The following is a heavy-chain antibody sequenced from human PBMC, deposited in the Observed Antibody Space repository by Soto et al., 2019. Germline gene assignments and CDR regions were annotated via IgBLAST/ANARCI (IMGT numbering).Heavy chain of an antibody. Sequence: VQLVESGGGLVQPGGSLRLSCAASGFTFSSYWMHWVRQAPGKGLVWVTRINSDGSSTSYADFVKGRFTISRDHSKNTLYLEKNDLRAEDTVVYYCARDLIPIPPSIAVAGRELLDFWGHGNMVTVSS. CDR2: INSDGSST. V-gene: IGHV3-74*01. CDR3: ARDLIPIPPSIAVAGRELLDF. J-gene: IGHJ5*01. CDR1: GFTFSSYW. D-gene: IGHD6-19*01.